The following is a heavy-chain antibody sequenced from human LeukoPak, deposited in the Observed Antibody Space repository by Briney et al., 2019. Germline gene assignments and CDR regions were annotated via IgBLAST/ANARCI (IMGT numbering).Heavy chain of an antibody. CDR2: INPNSGGT. CDR3: ARSSAEIDIVVVPAAMDY. CDR1: GYTFTSYY. J-gene: IGHJ4*02. V-gene: IGHV1-2*02. Sequence: GASVKVSCKASGYTFTSYYMHWVRQAPGQGLEWMGWINPNSGGTNYAQKFQGRVTMTRDTSIGTAYVELSRLRSDDTAVYYCARSSAEIDIVVVPAAMDYWGQGTLVTVSS. D-gene: IGHD2-2*01.